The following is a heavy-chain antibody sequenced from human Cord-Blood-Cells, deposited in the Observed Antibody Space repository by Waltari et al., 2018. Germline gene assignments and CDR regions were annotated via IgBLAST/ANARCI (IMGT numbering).Heavy chain of an antibody. CDR1: GGSISSSNW. D-gene: IGHD6-13*01. CDR2: IYHSGST. J-gene: IGHJ3*02. V-gene: IGHV4-4*02. CDR3: ARFSKKLVLAFDI. Sequence: QVQLQESGPGLVKPSGTLSLTCAVSGGSISSSNWLSCVRQPPGKGLEWIGEIYHSGSTNYNPSLKRRVTISVDKSTNQFSLKLSSVTAAATAVYYCARFSKKLVLAFDIWGQGTMVTVSS.